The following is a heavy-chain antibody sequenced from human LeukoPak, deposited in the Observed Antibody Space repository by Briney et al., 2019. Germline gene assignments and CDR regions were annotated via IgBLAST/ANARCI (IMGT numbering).Heavy chain of an antibody. V-gene: IGHV3-33*06. D-gene: IGHD2-15*01. Sequence: GGSLRLSCAASGFTFSSYGMHWVRQAPGKGLEWVAVIWYDGSKNSSADSVKGRFTISRDNSKNTLSLQLNSLRAEDTAVYYCAKGTSSSCYSAPNYWGQGTLVTVSS. CDR1: GFTFSSYG. J-gene: IGHJ4*02. CDR3: AKGTSSSCYSAPNY. CDR2: IWYDGSKN.